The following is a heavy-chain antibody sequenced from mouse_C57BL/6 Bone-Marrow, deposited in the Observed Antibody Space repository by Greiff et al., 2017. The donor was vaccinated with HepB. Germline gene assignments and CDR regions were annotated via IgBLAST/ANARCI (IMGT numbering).Heavy chain of an antibody. CDR3: ARGLLRFDY. Sequence: VKLMESGAELVRPGTSVKVSCKASGYAFTNYLIEWVKQRPGQGLEWIGVINPGSGGTNYNEKFKGKATLTADKSSSTAYMQLSSLTSEDSAVYFCARGLLRFDYWGQGTTLTVSS. CDR2: INPGSGGT. D-gene: IGHD1-1*01. CDR1: GYAFTNYL. J-gene: IGHJ2*01. V-gene: IGHV1-54*01.